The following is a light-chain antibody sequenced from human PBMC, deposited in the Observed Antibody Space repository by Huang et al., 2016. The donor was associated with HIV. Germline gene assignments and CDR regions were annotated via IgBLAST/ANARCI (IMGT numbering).Light chain of an antibody. V-gene: IGKV3-20*01. CDR1: QSVSTSY. J-gene: IGKJ3*01. CDR2: GAS. CDR3: QQSGSSPPFT. Sequence: EIVLTQSPGTLSLSPGERATVSCRASQSVSTSYIAWYQKKPGQAPRLPIYGASVRATGIPDRFSGSGSGTDFTLTISRLEPEDFAVYYCQQSGSSPPFTFGPGTKVDIK.